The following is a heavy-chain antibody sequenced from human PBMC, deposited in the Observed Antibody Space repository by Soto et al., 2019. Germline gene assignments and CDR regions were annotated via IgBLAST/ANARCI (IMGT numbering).Heavy chain of an antibody. CDR3: AKCSEGCSGGSCSARVCAFDI. CDR2: ISGSGGST. J-gene: IGHJ3*02. D-gene: IGHD2-15*01. Sequence: GGSLRLSCAASGFTFSSYAMSWVRQAPGKGLEWVSAISGSGGSTYYADSVKGRFTISRDNSKNTLYLQMNSLRAEDTAVYYCAKCSEGCSGGSCSARVCAFDIWGQGTMVTVSS. CDR1: GFTFSSYA. V-gene: IGHV3-23*01.